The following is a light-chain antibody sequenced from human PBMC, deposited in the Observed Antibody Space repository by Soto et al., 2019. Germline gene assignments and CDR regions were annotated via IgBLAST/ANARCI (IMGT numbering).Light chain of an antibody. V-gene: IGKV3-20*01. J-gene: IGKJ4*01. CDR3: QEYGSSNLT. CDR1: QSVANN. Sequence: ELVWTQSPATLSVSPGESVTLSCRASQSVANNLAWFQQKTGKGHRLLIYGESTRATGIPARFSGSGYGTDFTLTISRLEPEDFAVYYCQEYGSSNLTFGGGGKV. CDR2: GES.